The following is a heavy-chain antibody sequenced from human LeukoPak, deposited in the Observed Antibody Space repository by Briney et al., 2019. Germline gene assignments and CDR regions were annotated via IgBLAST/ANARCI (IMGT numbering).Heavy chain of an antibody. CDR3: ARDVEGPESAGLLFDY. V-gene: IGHV1-46*01. D-gene: IGHD6-19*01. CDR2: TNPSGGST. Sequence: GASVKVSCKASGYTFTSYYMHWVRQAPGQGLEWMGLTNPSGGSTSYAQKFQGRVTMTRDTSTSTVYMELSSLRSEDTAVYYCARDVEGPESAGLLFDYWGQGTLVTVSS. CDR1: GYTFTSYY. J-gene: IGHJ4*02.